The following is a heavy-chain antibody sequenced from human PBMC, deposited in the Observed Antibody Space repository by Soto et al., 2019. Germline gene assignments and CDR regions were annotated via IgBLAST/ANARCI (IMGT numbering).Heavy chain of an antibody. CDR3: AQRLRDYGVGRERANYFDP. V-gene: IGHV2-5*02. CDR1: GFSLSTTGVG. Sequence: QITLKEPGPTLVRPTQTLTLTCTFSGFSLSTTGVGVGWIRQPPGKALEWLALIYWDDDKRYSPSLKSRLTITKDTSKNEVILTMTNMDPVDTATYYCAQRLRDYGVGRERANYFDPWGHGTLVTVSS. J-gene: IGHJ5*02. D-gene: IGHD2-8*01. CDR2: IYWDDDK.